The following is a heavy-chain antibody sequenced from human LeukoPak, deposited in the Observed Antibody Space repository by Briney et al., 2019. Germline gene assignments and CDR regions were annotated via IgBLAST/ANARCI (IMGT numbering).Heavy chain of an antibody. V-gene: IGHV1-69*05. D-gene: IGHD1-26*01. CDR1: GATFSSYA. J-gene: IGHJ4*02. CDR2: IIPIFGTT. Sequence: SVKVSCKASGATFSSYAISWVRQAPGQRLEWMGRIIPIFGTTNYAQKFQGRVTITTDESTSTAYMELSSLRSEDTAVYYCAREDAGATAYWGQGTLVTVSS. CDR3: AREDAGATAY.